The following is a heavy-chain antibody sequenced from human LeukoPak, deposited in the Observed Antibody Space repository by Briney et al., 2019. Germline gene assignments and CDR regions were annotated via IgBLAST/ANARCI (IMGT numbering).Heavy chain of an antibody. D-gene: IGHD6-13*01. Sequence: SETLSLTCAVYGGSFGGYYWSWIRQSPGKGLEWIGEINHSGSTNYNPSLKSRVTISVDTSKNQFSLKLGSVTAGDTAVYYCARHNGSSWMGDNWFDPWGQGTLVTVSS. J-gene: IGHJ5*02. CDR2: INHSGST. V-gene: IGHV4-34*01. CDR3: ARHNGSSWMGDNWFDP. CDR1: GGSFGGYY.